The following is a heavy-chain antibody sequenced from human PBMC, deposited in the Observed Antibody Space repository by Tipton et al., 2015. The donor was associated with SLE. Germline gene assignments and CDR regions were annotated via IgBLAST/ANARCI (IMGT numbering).Heavy chain of an antibody. D-gene: IGHD3-10*01. Sequence: TLSLTCTVSGASISSSSYYWGWIRQPPGKGLEWIGRIYYSGSTDYNPSLQSRVTMSLDTSKNQFSLKLSSVTAADTAVYYCARHVLSGVTMVRGAIPSWYMDGWGKGTTVTVSS. J-gene: IGHJ6*03. V-gene: IGHV4-39*01. CDR3: ARHVLSGVTMVRGAIPSWYMDG. CDR1: GASISSSSYY. CDR2: IYYSGST.